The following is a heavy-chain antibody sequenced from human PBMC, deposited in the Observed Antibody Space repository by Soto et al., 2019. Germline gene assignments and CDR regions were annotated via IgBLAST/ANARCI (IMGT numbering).Heavy chain of an antibody. CDR2: ISGSGGST. CDR3: AKDSTRGVIKVPYNWFDP. Sequence: GGSLRLSCAASGFTFSSYAMSWVRQAPGKGLEWVSAISGSGGSTYYADFVKGRFTISRDNSKNTLYLQMNSLRAEDTAVYYCAKDSTRGVIKVPYNWFDPWGQGTLVTVSS. D-gene: IGHD3-10*01. J-gene: IGHJ5*02. CDR1: GFTFSSYA. V-gene: IGHV3-23*01.